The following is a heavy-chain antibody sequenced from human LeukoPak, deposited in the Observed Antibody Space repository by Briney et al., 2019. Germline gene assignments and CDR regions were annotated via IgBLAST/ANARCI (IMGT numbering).Heavy chain of an antibody. CDR1: GYSISSGYY. V-gene: IGHV4-38-2*02. J-gene: IGHJ4*02. CDR2: IYHSGST. Sequence: SETLSLTCTVSGYSISSGYYWGWIRQPPVKGLEWIGSIYHSGSTYYNPSLKSRVTISVDTSKNQFSLKLSSVTTADTAVYYCARVRLASDYGDYWGQGTLVTVSS. CDR3: ARVRLASDYGDY.